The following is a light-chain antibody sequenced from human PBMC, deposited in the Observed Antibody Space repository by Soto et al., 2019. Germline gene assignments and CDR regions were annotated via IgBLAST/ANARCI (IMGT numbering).Light chain of an antibody. J-gene: IGKJ5*01. Sequence: EIVMTQSPATLSVSPGEGVTLSCRASQSVSRNLAWYQQKPGQAPRLLIYGAFTRATGIPARFSGSASGTEFTLTISSLQSEDFGVYYCQQYKNWPRITFGQGTRLEIK. CDR1: QSVSRN. CDR3: QQYKNWPRIT. V-gene: IGKV3-15*01. CDR2: GAF.